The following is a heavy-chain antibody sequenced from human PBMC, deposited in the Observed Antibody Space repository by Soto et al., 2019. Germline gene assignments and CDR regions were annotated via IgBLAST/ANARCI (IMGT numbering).Heavy chain of an antibody. CDR3: ARGGGWLFDH. V-gene: IGHV4-4*02. D-gene: IGHD6-19*01. CDR2: IFHSGTA. Sequence: QVQLQESGPGLMKHSGALSLTCAVPNGSISSDNWWSWVRQPPGKGLEWIGEIFHSGTANYNPSLKSRITIAVDKSKNQFSLEMNSVTAADTAVYYCARGGGWLFDHWGQGTLVTVSS. CDR1: NGSISSDNW. J-gene: IGHJ4*02.